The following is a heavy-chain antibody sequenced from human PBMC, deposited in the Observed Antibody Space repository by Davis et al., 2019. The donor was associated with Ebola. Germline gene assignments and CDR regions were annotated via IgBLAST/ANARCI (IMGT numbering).Heavy chain of an antibody. J-gene: IGHJ4*02. CDR2: IYSSGST. CDR3: ARDRHHSSAYGF. D-gene: IGHD3-22*01. V-gene: IGHV4-61*09. Sequence: SETLSLTCNVSGASISSGYFSWSWVRQPAGKGLEWIGHIYSSGSTKYNPSLESRVTISLDTSKNQFSLRLNSVTAADTAIYFCARDRHHSSAYGFWGQGTLVTVSS. CDR1: GASISSGYFS.